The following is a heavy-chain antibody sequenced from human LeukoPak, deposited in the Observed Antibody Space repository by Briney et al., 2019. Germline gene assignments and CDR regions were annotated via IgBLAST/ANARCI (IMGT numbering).Heavy chain of an antibody. V-gene: IGHV4-59*01. CDR2: FYYSGST. D-gene: IGHD5-18*01. CDR3: ARGGSAMALGY. Sequence: SGTLSLTCTVSGGSISGYYWSWIRQPPGKGLEWIGYFYYSGSTNYNPSLKSRVTISVDTSKNQFSLKLSSVTAADTAVYYCARGGSAMALGYWGQGTLVTVSS. CDR1: GGSISGYY. J-gene: IGHJ4*02.